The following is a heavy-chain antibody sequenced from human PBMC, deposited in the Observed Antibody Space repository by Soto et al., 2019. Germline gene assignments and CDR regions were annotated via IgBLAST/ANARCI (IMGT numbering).Heavy chain of an antibody. CDR3: LSTQRRLVSFFDS. Sequence: SETLSLTCTVSGGSITNAYYFWGWVRQPPGKGLEWIGSIYYSGSTYYNPSLKSRVTISVDTSRNQFSLKLSSVTAADTAVYYCLSTQRRLVSFFDSWGQGTLVTVYS. CDR1: GGSITNAYYF. V-gene: IGHV4-39*01. D-gene: IGHD3-9*01. CDR2: IYYSGST. J-gene: IGHJ4*02.